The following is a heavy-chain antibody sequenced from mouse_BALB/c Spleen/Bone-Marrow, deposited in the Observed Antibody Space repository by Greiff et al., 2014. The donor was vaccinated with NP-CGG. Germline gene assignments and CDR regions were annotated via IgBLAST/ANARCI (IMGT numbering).Heavy chain of an antibody. CDR2: INTYFGDI. CDR1: GYTFTDYA. CDR3: ARGYSNNYAMDY. V-gene: IGHV1S137*01. Sequence: QVQLKESGAELVRPGVSVKISCKGSGYTFTDYAVHWVKQSHAESLEWIGVINTYFGDISYNQKFKGKATIVVDKTSRTVYMELARLTAEDSAINYCARGYSNNYAMDYWGQGTSVTVSS. J-gene: IGHJ4*01. D-gene: IGHD2-5*01.